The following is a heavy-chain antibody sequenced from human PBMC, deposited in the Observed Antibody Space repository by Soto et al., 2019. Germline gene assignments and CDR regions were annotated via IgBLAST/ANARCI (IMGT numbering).Heavy chain of an antibody. J-gene: IGHJ4*02. Sequence: SETLSLTCTFSGCSISSYYWSWIRQPPGKGLEWIGYIYYSGSTNYNPSLKSRVTISVDTSKNQSSLKLSSVTAADTAVYYCARGTYYYDSSGYYPGFDYWGQGTLVTVSS. CDR2: IYYSGST. V-gene: IGHV4-59*01. CDR1: GCSISSYY. D-gene: IGHD3-22*01. CDR3: ARGTYYYDSSGYYPGFDY.